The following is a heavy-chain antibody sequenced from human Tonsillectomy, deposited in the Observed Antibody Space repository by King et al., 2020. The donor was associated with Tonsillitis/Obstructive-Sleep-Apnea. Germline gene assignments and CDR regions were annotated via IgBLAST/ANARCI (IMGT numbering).Heavy chain of an antibody. D-gene: IGHD1-1*01. J-gene: IGHJ3*02. CDR2: IWYDGSEK. CDR1: GFTFRSHG. Sequence: VQLVESGGGVVQPGRSLRLSCAASGFTFRSHGMHWVRQAPGKGLEWVAVIWYDGSEKYYADSVKGRFTSSRDNSKNTLYLQMNSLRAEDTAVYYCARSGNDVDAFDIWGQGTLVTVSS. V-gene: IGHV3-33*01. CDR3: ARSGNDVDAFDI.